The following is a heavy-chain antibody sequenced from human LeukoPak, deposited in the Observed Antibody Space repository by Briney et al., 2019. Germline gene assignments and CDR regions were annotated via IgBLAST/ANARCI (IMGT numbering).Heavy chain of an antibody. D-gene: IGHD6-13*01. CDR1: GGSISSGDYY. J-gene: IGHJ4*02. V-gene: IGHV4-30-4*08. CDR3: ARGCIAAVPYYFDY. Sequence: SQTLSLTCTVSGGSISSGDYYWSWIRQPQGKGVEWIVYIYYSGSTYYNPSLKSRVTISVDTSKNQFSLKLSSVTAADTAVYYCARGCIAAVPYYFDYWGQGTLVTVSS. CDR2: IYYSGST.